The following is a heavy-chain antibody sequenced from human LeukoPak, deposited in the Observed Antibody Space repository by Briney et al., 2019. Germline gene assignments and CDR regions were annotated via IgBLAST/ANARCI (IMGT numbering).Heavy chain of an antibody. V-gene: IGHV3-20*04. CDR1: GFTFDDYG. D-gene: IGHD1-26*01. CDR3: ARDGLGLLGFDY. Sequence: GGSLRLYCAASGFTFDDYGMSWVRQAPGKGLEWVSGINWNGGSTGYADSVKGRFTISRDNAKNSLYLQMNSLRAEDTALYYCARDGLGLLGFDYWGQGTLVTVSS. CDR2: INWNGGST. J-gene: IGHJ4*02.